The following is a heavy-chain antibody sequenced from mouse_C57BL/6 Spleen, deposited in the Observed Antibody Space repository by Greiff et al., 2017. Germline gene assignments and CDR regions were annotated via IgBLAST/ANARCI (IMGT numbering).Heavy chain of an antibody. Sequence: QVQLQQPGAELVRPGSSVKLSCKASGYTFTSYWMDWVKQRPGQGLEWIGNIYPSDSETHYNQKFKDKATLTVDKSSSTAYMQLSSLTSEDSAVYYCARKDYYGSSWGFAYWGQGTLVTVSA. CDR2: IYPSDSET. J-gene: IGHJ3*01. CDR3: ARKDYYGSSWGFAY. CDR1: GYTFTSYW. D-gene: IGHD1-1*01. V-gene: IGHV1-61*01.